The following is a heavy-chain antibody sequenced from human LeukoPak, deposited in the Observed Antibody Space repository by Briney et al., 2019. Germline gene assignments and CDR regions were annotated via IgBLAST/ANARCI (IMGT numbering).Heavy chain of an antibody. D-gene: IGHD6-6*01. V-gene: IGHV3-30-3*01. CDR3: ARDGEVEYSSSDPTYYFDY. J-gene: IGHJ4*02. Sequence: PGRSLRLSCAASGFTFSSYAMHWVRQAPGKGLEWVAVISYGGSNKYYADSVKGRFTISRDNSKNTLYLQMNSLRAEDTAVYYCARDGEVEYSSSDPTYYFDYWGQGTLVTVSS. CDR2: ISYGGSNK. CDR1: GFTFSSYA.